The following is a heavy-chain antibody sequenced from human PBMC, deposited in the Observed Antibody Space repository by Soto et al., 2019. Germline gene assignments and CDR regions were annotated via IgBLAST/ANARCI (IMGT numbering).Heavy chain of an antibody. CDR2: IWYDGSNK. Sequence: AGGSLRLSCAASGFTFSSYGMHWVRQAPGKGLEWVAVIWYDGSNKYYADSVERRFTISRDNSKNTLYLQMNSLRAEDTAVYYCARAYCSGGSCDAYCDDWGQGNLVTVCS. CDR1: GFTFSSYG. J-gene: IGHJ4*02. D-gene: IGHD2-15*01. CDR3: ARAYCSGGSCDAYCDD. V-gene: IGHV3-33*01.